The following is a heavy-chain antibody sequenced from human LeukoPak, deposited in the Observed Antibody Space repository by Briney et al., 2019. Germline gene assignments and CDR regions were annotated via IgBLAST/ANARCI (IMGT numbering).Heavy chain of an antibody. CDR3: AKGRVVVTTIRFDY. CDR2: ISGSGGST. J-gene: IGHJ4*02. D-gene: IGHD2-21*02. CDR1: GFTFSSYA. Sequence: PGGPLRLSCAAPGFTFSSYAMSWVRQAPGKGLEWVSAISGSGGSTYYADSVKGRFTISRDNSKNTLYLQMNSLRAEDTAVYYCAKGRVVVTTIRFDYWGQGTLVTVSS. V-gene: IGHV3-23*01.